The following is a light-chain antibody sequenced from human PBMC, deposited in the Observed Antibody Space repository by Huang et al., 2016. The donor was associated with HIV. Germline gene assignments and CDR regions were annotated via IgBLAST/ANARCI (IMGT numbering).Light chain of an antibody. CDR3: QQRSKWPLT. CDR2: DVY. J-gene: IGKJ4*01. V-gene: IGKV3-11*01. CDR1: HSIGTY. Sequence: EIVLTQSPVTLSLSPGDRATLSCRASHSIGTYLAWYQKKSGQAPRLLIYDVYTRAAGVPARFSDSGSETDFTLTSASLDPDDFAIYHCQQRSKWPLTFGGGTKVEMK.